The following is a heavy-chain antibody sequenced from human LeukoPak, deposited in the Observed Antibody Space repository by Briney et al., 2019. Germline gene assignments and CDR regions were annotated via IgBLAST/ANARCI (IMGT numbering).Heavy chain of an antibody. CDR3: AKGDYSSSWYDQNFDY. CDR1: GFTFSSYA. Sequence: GGSLRLSCAASGFTFSSYAMSWVRQAPGKGLEWVSAISGSGGSTCYADSVKGRFTISRDNSKNTLYLQMNSLRAEDTAVYYCAKGDYSSSWYDQNFDYWGQGTLVTVSS. D-gene: IGHD6-13*01. CDR2: ISGSGGST. J-gene: IGHJ4*02. V-gene: IGHV3-23*01.